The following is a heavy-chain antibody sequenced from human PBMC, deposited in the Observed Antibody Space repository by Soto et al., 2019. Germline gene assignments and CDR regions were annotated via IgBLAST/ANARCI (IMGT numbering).Heavy chain of an antibody. CDR1: GYTFTAYY. CDR2: INPHTGGP. J-gene: IGHJ4*02. V-gene: IGHV1-2*02. D-gene: IGHD6-13*01. CDR3: ARLQDRGIMPAGIDF. Sequence: AAVKLSCKASGYTFTAYYLHWVRQAPGQGLEWMGWINPHTGGPDYAQKFQDRVTMTRDTSISTVYMELSSLKSDDTAIYYCARLQDRGIMPAGIDFWCPGLLVTVS.